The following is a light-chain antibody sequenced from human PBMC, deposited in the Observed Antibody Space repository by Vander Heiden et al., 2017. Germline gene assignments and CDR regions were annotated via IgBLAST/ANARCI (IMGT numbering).Light chain of an antibody. J-gene: IGLJ1*01. CDR1: SSDVGGYNY. CDR2: EVS. CDR3: SSDTSSSSYV. Sequence: QSALTQPASVSGSPGQSITISCTGTSSDVGGYNYVSWYQQHPGKAHKLMIYEVSKRPSGVSNRFSGSKSGNTASLTISGLQAEDEADYYCSSDTSSSSYVFGTGTKVTVL. V-gene: IGLV2-14*01.